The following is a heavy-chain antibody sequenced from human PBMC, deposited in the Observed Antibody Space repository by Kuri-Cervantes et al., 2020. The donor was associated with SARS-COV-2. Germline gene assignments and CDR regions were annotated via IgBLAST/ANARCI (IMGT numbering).Heavy chain of an antibody. CDR1: GFTFSRYA. V-gene: IGHV3-30-3*01. CDR2: ISYDGSNK. Sequence: LKISCAASGFTFSRYAMHWVRQAPGKGLEWVAIISYDGSNKYYADSVRGRFTISRDNSKNTLYVQMNSLRAEDTAVYYCARDEVYCTNGVCIDYYYYYGMDVWGQGTTVTVSS. J-gene: IGHJ6*02. D-gene: IGHD2-8*01. CDR3: ARDEVYCTNGVCIDYYYYYGMDV.